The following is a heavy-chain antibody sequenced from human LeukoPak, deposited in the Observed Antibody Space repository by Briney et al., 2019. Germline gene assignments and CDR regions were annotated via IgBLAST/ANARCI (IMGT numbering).Heavy chain of an antibody. D-gene: IGHD2-21*02. CDR3: ARLCSGGDCYFDY. CDR2: IYYTGST. CDR1: GGSISSGGYY. Sequence: SQTLSLTCTVSGGSISSGGYYWSWIRQHPGKGLEWIATIYYTGSTYYFPSLKSRVTISADMSKNEFSLRLRSVSAADMAVYYCARLCSGGDCYFDYWGQGTLVTVSS. J-gene: IGHJ4*02. V-gene: IGHV4-39*01.